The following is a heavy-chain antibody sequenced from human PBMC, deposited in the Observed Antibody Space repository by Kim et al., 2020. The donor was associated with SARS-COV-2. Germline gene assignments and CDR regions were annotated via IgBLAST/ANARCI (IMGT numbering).Heavy chain of an antibody. V-gene: IGHV2-5*02. CDR3: AHRPPEDSSWYFDY. CDR2: IYWDDDK. J-gene: IGHJ4*02. Sequence: SGPTLVKPTQTLTLTCTFSGFSLSTSGVGVGWIRQPPGKALEWLALIYWDDDKRYSPSLKSRLTITKDTSKNQVFLTMTNMDPVDTATYYCAHRPPEDSSWYFDYWGQGTLVTVSS. CDR1: GFSLSTSGVG. D-gene: IGHD6-13*01.